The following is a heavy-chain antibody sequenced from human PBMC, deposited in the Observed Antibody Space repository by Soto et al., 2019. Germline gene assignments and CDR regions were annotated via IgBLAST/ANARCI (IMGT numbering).Heavy chain of an antibody. CDR3: ARDQPGYSYGYGLGY. CDR1: GFTFSSYS. Sequence: EVQLVESGGGLVKPGGSLRLSCAASGFTFSSYSMNWVRQAPGKGLEWVSSISSSSSYIYYADSVKGRFTISRDNAKNSLYLNMNSLRAEDTGVYYCARDQPGYSYGYGLGYWGKGTLVTVCS. J-gene: IGHJ4*02. V-gene: IGHV3-21*01. CDR2: ISSSSSYI. D-gene: IGHD5-18*01.